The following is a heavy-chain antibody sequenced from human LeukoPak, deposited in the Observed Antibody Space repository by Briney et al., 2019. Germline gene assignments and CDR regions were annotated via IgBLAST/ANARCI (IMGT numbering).Heavy chain of an antibody. D-gene: IGHD1-1*01. CDR2: INQGGSEK. J-gene: IGHJ5*02. Sequence: GGSLRLSGAASGFAFSTYLMSWVRQAPGKGLEWVANINQGGSEKYYVDSVKGRFTISRDNAKNSLYLQMNSLRAEDTAVYYCARKLGNNWNDVVSNWFDPWGQGTLVTVSS. CDR1: GFAFSTYL. CDR3: ARKLGNNWNDVVSNWFDP. V-gene: IGHV3-7*04.